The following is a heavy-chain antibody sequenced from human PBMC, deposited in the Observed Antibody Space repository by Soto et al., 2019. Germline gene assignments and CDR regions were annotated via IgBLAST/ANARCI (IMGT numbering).Heavy chain of an antibody. J-gene: IGHJ5*02. Sequence: SQTLSLTCAISGDSVSRNSAAWNWIRQSPSRGLEWLGRTYYRSKWYNDYAVSVKSRITINPDTSKNQFSLQLNSVPPEDTAVYYCATGAYSSSSAFWFDPWGQGTLVTVSS. CDR1: GDSVSRNSAA. V-gene: IGHV6-1*01. CDR2: TYYRSKWYN. CDR3: ATGAYSSSSAFWFDP. D-gene: IGHD6-6*01.